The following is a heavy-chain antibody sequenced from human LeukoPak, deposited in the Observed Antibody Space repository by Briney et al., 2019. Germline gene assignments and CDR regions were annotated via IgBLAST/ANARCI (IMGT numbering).Heavy chain of an antibody. J-gene: IGHJ4*02. CDR2: IYPGDSDT. CDR1: GYSFTSYW. D-gene: IGHD3-10*01. V-gene: IGHV5-51*01. Sequence: PGESLKISCKGSGYSFTSYWIGWVRQMPGKGLEWMGIIYPGDSDTRYSPSFQGQVTISADKSISTAYLQWSSLKASDTAMYYCARVLVVRGVWGEDNYWGQGTLVTVSS. CDR3: ARVLVVRGVWGEDNY.